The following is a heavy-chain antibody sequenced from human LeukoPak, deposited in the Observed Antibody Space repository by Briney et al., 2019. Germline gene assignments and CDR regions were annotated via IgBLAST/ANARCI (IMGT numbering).Heavy chain of an antibody. D-gene: IGHD7-27*01. V-gene: IGHV3-48*03. Sequence: PGGSLRLSCAASGFTFSSYEMNWVRQAPGRGLEWVSYISTSGSTMYYADSVKGRFTISRDNAKNSLYLQTNSLRAKDTAVYYCARPRSDWGAFDIWGQGTMVTVSS. CDR1: GFTFSSYE. CDR2: ISTSGSTM. J-gene: IGHJ3*02. CDR3: ARPRSDWGAFDI.